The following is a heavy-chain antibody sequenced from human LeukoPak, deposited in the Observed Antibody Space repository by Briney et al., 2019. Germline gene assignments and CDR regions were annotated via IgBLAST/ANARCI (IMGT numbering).Heavy chain of an antibody. J-gene: IGHJ2*01. CDR2: ISGCGGST. D-gene: IGHD6-19*01. V-gene: IGHV3-23*01. CDR3: AKDLRGIAVAGYWYFDL. Sequence: GGSLRLSCAASGFTFSSYAMSWVRQAPGKGLEWVSAISGCGGSTYYADSVEGRFTISRDNSKNTLYLQMNSLRAEDTAVYYCAKDLRGIAVAGYWYFDLWGRGTLVTVSS. CDR1: GFTFSSYA.